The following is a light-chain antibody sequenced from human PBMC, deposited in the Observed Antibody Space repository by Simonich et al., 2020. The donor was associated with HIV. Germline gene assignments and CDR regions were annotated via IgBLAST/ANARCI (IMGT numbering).Light chain of an antibody. CDR2: LNSDGSH. CDR1: RGHSRYA. Sequence: QLVLTQSPSASAPLGASVKLTCTLSRGHSRYAIAWHQQQPEKGPRYLMRLNSDGSHSKGDGIPDRFSGSSSGAERYLTISSLQSEDEADYYCQTWGTGIRVFGGGTKLTVL. CDR3: QTWGTGIRV. V-gene: IGLV4-69*01. J-gene: IGLJ3*02.